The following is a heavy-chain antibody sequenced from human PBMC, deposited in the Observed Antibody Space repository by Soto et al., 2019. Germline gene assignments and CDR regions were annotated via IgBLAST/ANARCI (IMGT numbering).Heavy chain of an antibody. V-gene: IGHV3-53*01. CDR2: IYSGGST. CDR3: ARPKAYCSGGSCHYYYGMDV. D-gene: IGHD2-15*01. Sequence: GGSLRLSCAASGSTVSSNYMSWVRQAPGKALEWVSVIYSGGSTYYADSVKGRFTISRDNYKNTLYLQMNSLRAEDTAVYYCARPKAYCSGGSCHYYYGMDVWGQGTTVTVSS. CDR1: GSTVSSNY. J-gene: IGHJ6*02.